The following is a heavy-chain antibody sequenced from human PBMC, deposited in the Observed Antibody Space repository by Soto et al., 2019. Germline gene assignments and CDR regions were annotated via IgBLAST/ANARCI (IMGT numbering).Heavy chain of an antibody. CDR3: ARQGSGSYNAFDI. Sequence: QLQLQESGPGLVKPSETLSLTCTVSGGSISSSSYYWGWIRQPPGKGLEWIGTIYYSGSTYYNPCLKSRVTVSVDTSKNQFSLKLSSVTAADTAVYYCARQGSGSYNAFDIWGQGTVVTVSS. CDR1: GGSISSSSYY. V-gene: IGHV4-39*01. CDR2: IYYSGST. J-gene: IGHJ3*02. D-gene: IGHD1-26*01.